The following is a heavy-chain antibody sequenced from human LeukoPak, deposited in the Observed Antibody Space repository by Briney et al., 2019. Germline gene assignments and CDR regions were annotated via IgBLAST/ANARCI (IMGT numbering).Heavy chain of an antibody. V-gene: IGHV5-51*01. D-gene: IGHD3-22*01. CDR3: ARLGYYDSSGYYVVSGVDP. CDR1: GYRFTTYW. Sequence: AGESLKISCKGSGYRFTTYWIGRVRQMPGKSLEWMGVIYPGDSDTRYSPSFQGRVTISADKSNSTAYLQWSSLKASDTAMYYCARLGYYDSSGYYVVSGVDPWGQGTLVTVSS. J-gene: IGHJ5*02. CDR2: IYPGDSDT.